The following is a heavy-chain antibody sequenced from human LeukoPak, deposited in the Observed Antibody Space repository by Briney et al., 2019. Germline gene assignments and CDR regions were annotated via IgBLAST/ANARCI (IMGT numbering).Heavy chain of an antibody. CDR2: IYPGDSDT. J-gene: IGHJ5*02. CDR3: ARQEGLILTGYENWFDP. D-gene: IGHD3-9*01. Sequence: GESLKTSCKGSGYSFTSYWIGWVRQMPGKGLEWMGIIYPGDSDTRYSPSFQGQVTISADKSISTAYLQWSSLKASDTAMYYCARQEGLILTGYENWFDPWGQGTLVTVSS. CDR1: GYSFTSYW. V-gene: IGHV5-51*01.